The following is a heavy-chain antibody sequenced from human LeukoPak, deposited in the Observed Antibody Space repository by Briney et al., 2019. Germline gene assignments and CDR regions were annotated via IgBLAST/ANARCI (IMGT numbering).Heavy chain of an antibody. D-gene: IGHD2-15*01. CDR2: IHDSGST. CDR3: ARHCLALYNWFDP. Sequence: SETLSLTCTVSGGSISSSSYYWGWIRQPPGKGPEWIGGIHDSGSTYYNPSLKSRVTISVDTSKNQFSLKLSSVTAADTAVYYCARHCLALYNWFDPWGQGTLVTVSS. CDR1: GGSISSSSYY. V-gene: IGHV4-39*01. J-gene: IGHJ5*02.